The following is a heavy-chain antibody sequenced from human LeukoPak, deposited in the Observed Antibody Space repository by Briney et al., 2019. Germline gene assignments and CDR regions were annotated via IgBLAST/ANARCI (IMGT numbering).Heavy chain of an antibody. CDR3: ASGALFDY. CDR2: IYHSGST. V-gene: IGHV4-39*07. J-gene: IGHJ4*02. Sequence: PSETLSLTCTVSGGSISSGGYYWSWIRQHPGKGLEWIGEIYHSGSTNYNPSLKSRVTISVDKSKNQFSLKLSSVTAADTAVYYCASGALFDYWGQGTLVTVSS. CDR1: GGSISSGGYY. D-gene: IGHD3-10*01.